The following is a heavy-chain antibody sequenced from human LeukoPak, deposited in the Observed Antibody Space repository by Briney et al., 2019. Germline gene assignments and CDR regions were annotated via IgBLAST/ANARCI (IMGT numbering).Heavy chain of an antibody. CDR3: AKDGSNSSSLYYYYSCMDV. D-gene: IGHD6-13*01. J-gene: IGHJ6*04. CDR2: ISGSGGST. Sequence: GGSLRLSCAASGFAFSSYGMSWVRQAPGKGLEWVSAISGSGGSTYYADSVKGRFTISRDNSKNTLYLQMNSLRAEDTAVYYCAKDGSNSSSLYYYYSCMDVWGKGTTVTVFS. V-gene: IGHV3-23*01. CDR1: GFAFSSYG.